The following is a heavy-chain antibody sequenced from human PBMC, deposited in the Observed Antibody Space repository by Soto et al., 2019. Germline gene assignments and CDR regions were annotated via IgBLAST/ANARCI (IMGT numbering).Heavy chain of an antibody. CDR2: IIPIFGTA. V-gene: IGHV1-69*13. CDR3: ARESYDSSGYFHTPVDY. J-gene: IGHJ4*02. D-gene: IGHD3-22*01. CDR1: GGTFSSYA. Sequence: ASVKVSCKASGGTFSSYAISWVRQAPGQGLEWMGGIIPIFGTANYAQKFQGRVTITADESTSTAYMELSSLRSEDTAVYYCARESYDSSGYFHTPVDYWGQGTLVTVSS.